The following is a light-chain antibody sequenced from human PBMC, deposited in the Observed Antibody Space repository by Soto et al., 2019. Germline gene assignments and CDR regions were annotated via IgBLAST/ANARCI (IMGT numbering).Light chain of an antibody. CDR3: QKYDIAPSRT. CDR1: QGISTD. J-gene: IGKJ1*01. Sequence: DIQMTQSPSSLSSSVGDRVTITCRARQGISTDLACYQRKSGILPDLLMSSASTLQSGAPSRFRGSESGKHFTPTLTRPQAEDLAASYSQKYDIAPSRTFGQGTKVDI. V-gene: IGKV1-27*01. CDR2: SAS.